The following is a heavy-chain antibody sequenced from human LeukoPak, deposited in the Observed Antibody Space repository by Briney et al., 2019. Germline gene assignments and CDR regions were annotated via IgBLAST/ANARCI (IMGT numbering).Heavy chain of an antibody. V-gene: IGHV3-74*01. Sequence: GGSLRLFCGASGFTFSSFWMHWVRQAPGKGLVWVSRINSDGSSTSYADSVKGRFTISRDNAKNMLYLQMNSLRAEDTAVYYCAPRLSVVVPGAQYGMDVWGQGTTVTVSS. J-gene: IGHJ6*02. D-gene: IGHD2-2*01. CDR2: INSDGSST. CDR1: GFTFSSFW. CDR3: APRLSVVVPGAQYGMDV.